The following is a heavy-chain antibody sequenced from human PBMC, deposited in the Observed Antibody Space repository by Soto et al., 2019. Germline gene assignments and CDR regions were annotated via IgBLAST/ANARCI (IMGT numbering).Heavy chain of an antibody. D-gene: IGHD6-13*01. V-gene: IGHV3-30*18. Sequence: QVQLVESGGGVVQPGRSLRLSCAASGFTFSSYGMHWVRQAPGKGLEWVAVISYDGSNKYYADSVKGRFTISRDNSKNTLYLQMNSLRAEDTAVYYCAKGRPRRGSSWFVGISVGWETNAYGMDVWGQGTTVTVSS. CDR2: ISYDGSNK. J-gene: IGHJ6*02. CDR3: AKGRPRRGSSWFVGISVGWETNAYGMDV. CDR1: GFTFSSYG.